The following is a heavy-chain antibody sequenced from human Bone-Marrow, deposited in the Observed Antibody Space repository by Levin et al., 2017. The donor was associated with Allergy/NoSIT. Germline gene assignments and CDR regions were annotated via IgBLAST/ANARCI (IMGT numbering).Heavy chain of an antibody. CDR2: ISSSGDDT. D-gene: IGHD4-17*01. CDR3: SKEGATVTTRGDY. CDR1: GFTFNRHA. Sequence: QPGGSLRLSCAGSGFTFNRHAMNWVRRAPGKGLEWVSAISSSGDDTYYADSVKGRFTISRDNSKNTLYLQMKSLRPDDTAVYYCSKEGATVTTRGDYWGQGTLVTVSS. V-gene: IGHV3-23*01. J-gene: IGHJ4*02.